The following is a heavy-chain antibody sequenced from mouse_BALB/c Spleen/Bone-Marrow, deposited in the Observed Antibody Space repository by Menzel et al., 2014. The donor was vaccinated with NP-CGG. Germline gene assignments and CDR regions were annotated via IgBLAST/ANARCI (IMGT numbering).Heavy chain of an antibody. CDR3: ARGNYDAYFDY. D-gene: IGHD2-4*01. V-gene: IGHV1-7*01. J-gene: IGHJ2*01. CDR1: GYTFTNYW. Sequence: VQLQQSGAELAKPGASVKMSCKASGYTFTNYWMHWVKQRPGQGLEWIGYINPSTGYIDYNQNLEDKATLTADKSSSTAYMQLSSLTSEDSAVYYCARGNYDAYFDYWGQGTTLTVSS. CDR2: INPSTGYI.